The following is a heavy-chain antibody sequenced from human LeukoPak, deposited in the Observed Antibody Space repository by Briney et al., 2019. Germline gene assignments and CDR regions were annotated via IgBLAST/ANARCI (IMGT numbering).Heavy chain of an antibody. CDR1: RFTFSSYA. J-gene: IGHJ4*02. Sequence: LSVGSLRLSCAASRFTFSSYAMSWVRQAPGKGLEWVSGITASGGSTYYADSVKGRFTISRDNSKNTLCLQMNSLRAEDTAVYYCAKVRGGYFDYWGQGTLVTVSS. V-gene: IGHV3-23*01. CDR2: ITASGGST. CDR3: AKVRGGYFDY. D-gene: IGHD3-10*01.